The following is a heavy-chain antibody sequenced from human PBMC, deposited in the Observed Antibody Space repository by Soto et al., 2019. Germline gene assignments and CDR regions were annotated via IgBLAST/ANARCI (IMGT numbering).Heavy chain of an antibody. J-gene: IGHJ3*01. CDR1: GFTFNNFA. Sequence: EMQLLESGGGLQQPGGALRLSCAASGFTFNNFAMGWVLQAPGKGLAWISAVTGRSRNTYYADSEKGRFTISRNNFENTVYLQMDGLRVEDTAVYYCAKMTPYGGNYRDAFDVWGRGTMVTVAS. CDR3: AKMTPYGGNYRDAFDV. CDR2: VTGRSRNT. V-gene: IGHV3-23*01. D-gene: IGHD1-26*01.